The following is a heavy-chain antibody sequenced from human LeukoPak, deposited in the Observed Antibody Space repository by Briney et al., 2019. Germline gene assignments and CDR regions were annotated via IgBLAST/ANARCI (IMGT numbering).Heavy chain of an antibody. V-gene: IGHV3-23*01. Sequence: GGSLRLSCAASGFTFSSYAMSWVRQAPGKGLEWVSAISGSGGSTYYADSVKGRFTISRDNSKNTLYLQMNSLRAEDTAVYYCATYGSGSYYNEPFFFDYWGQGTLVTVSS. D-gene: IGHD3-10*01. CDR1: GFTFSSYA. CDR2: ISGSGGST. CDR3: ATYGSGSYYNEPFFFDY. J-gene: IGHJ4*02.